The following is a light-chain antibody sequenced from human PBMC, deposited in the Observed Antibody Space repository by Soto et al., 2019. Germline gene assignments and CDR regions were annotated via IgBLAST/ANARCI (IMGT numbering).Light chain of an antibody. CDR3: TSYSSTDTSIL. CDR2: DVS. V-gene: IGLV2-14*03. J-gene: IGLJ2*01. CDR1: SRDIAMYDY. Sequence: QSALTQPASVSGSPGQSITISCTGSSRDIAMYDYVSWYQQHPGKAPKLVMYDVSSRPSGIPTRFSGSKFGNTASLTISGLQTEDEADYHCTSYSSTDTSILCGGGTKLTVL.